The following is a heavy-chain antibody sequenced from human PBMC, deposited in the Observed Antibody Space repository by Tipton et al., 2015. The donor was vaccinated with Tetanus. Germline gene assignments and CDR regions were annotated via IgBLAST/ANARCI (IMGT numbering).Heavy chain of an antibody. CDR1: GGTFSSYA. CDR3: ARDPSPSYYYDSSGYYHDAFDI. Sequence: QLVQSGAEVKKPGSSVKVSCKASGGTFSSYAISWVRQAPGQGLEWMGGIIPIFGTANYAQKFQGRVTITADKSTSTAYVELSSLRSEDTAVYYCARDPSPSYYYDSSGYYHDAFDIWGQGTMVTVSS. V-gene: IGHV1-69*06. D-gene: IGHD3-22*01. CDR2: IIPIFGTA. J-gene: IGHJ3*02.